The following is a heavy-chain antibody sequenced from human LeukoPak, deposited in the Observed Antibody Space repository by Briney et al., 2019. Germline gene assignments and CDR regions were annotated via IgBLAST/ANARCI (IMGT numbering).Heavy chain of an antibody. CDR3: AKDYDYVWGSYRQGSYFDY. CDR2: ISGSGGST. J-gene: IGHJ4*02. Sequence: GGSLRLSCVASGFTFSSCAMSWVRQAPGKGLEWVSAISGSGGSTYYVDSVKGRFTISRDNSKNALYLQMNSLRAEDTAVYYCAKDYDYVWGSYRQGSYFDYWGQGTLVTVSS. D-gene: IGHD3-16*02. CDR1: GFTFSSCA. V-gene: IGHV3-23*01.